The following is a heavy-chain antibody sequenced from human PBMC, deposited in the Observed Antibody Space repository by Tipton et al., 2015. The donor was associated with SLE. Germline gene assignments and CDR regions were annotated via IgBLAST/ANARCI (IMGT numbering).Heavy chain of an antibody. J-gene: IGHJ3*01. CDR2: IYTSGST. V-gene: IGHV4-61*09. CDR1: GASVSLGSYY. CDR3: ARFKGSNVFDAFDV. D-gene: IGHD2-15*01. Sequence: TLSLTCSVSGASVSLGSYYWSWVRQPAGKGLEWIGHIYTSGSTKYNSSLKSRVTMSVDPSKNELSLKLSSVTAADTAVYYCARFKGSNVFDAFDVWGQGTVVTVSS.